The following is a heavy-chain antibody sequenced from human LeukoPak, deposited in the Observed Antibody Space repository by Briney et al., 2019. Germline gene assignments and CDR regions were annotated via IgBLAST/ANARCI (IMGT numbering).Heavy chain of an antibody. J-gene: IGHJ4*02. CDR2: INHSGST. Sequence: SETLSLTCAVYGGSFSGYYWSWIRQPPGKGLEWIGEINHSGSTNYNPSLKSRVTISVDTSKNQFSLKLSSVTAADTAVYYCARGATHLHYYDSSGYLDYWGQGTLVTVSS. D-gene: IGHD3-22*01. V-gene: IGHV4-34*01. CDR1: GGSFSGYY. CDR3: ARGATHLHYYDSSGYLDY.